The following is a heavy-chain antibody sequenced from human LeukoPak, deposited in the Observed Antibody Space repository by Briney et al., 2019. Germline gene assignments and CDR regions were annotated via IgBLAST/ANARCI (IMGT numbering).Heavy chain of an antibody. D-gene: IGHD1-26*01. CDR2: IYYSGST. V-gene: IGHV4-39*01. Sequence: PSQTLSLTCTVSGGSISSSSYYWGWIRQPPGKGLEWIGSIYYSGSTYYNPSLKSRVTISVDTSKNQFSLKLSSVTAADTAVYYCARQLKVGTFEAFDIWGQGTMVTVSS. CDR3: ARQLKVGTFEAFDI. CDR1: GGSISSSSYY. J-gene: IGHJ3*02.